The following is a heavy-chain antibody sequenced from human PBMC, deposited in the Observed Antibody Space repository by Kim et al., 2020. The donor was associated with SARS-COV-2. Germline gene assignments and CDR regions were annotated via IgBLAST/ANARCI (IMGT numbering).Heavy chain of an antibody. CDR1: GFTFSDDY. D-gene: IGHD3-10*01. CDR3: ARDTHLVSLGY. V-gene: IGHV3-11*04. J-gene: IGHJ4*02. CDR2: ISSSGATI. Sequence: GGSLRLSCAASGFTFSDDYMSWIRQAPGKGLEWVSYISSSGATIYYADSVKGRFTISRDNAKNSLYLQMNSLRVEDTAVYYCARDTHLVSLGYWGQGTLVTVSS.